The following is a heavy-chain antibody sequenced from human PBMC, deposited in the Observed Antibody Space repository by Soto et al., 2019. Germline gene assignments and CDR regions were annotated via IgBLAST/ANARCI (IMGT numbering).Heavy chain of an antibody. CDR3: AKDLHWFAMAV. CDR2: INWNGRTR. J-gene: IGHJ6*02. V-gene: IGHV3-20*04. Sequence: GESLKISCAASGFTFEDYGMSWVRQLPGKGLQWVAGINWNGRTRDYVDSVKGRFTISRDNSMNTLYLQMNSLRADDTAIYYCAKDLHWFAMAVRGQGTTVTVSS. D-gene: IGHD3-10*01. CDR1: GFTFEDYG.